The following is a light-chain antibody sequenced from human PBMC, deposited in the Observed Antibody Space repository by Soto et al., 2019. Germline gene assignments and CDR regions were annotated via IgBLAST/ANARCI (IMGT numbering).Light chain of an antibody. Sequence: VLSQSPAILSLSPGERATLSCRASQSVPSTYFAWYQQKAGQPPRLLISGTSNRATGIPDRFSGSGSGTDFTLTISRLEPEDFAVYFCHQFGNSPWTFGQGTKVEI. J-gene: IGKJ1*01. V-gene: IGKV3-20*01. CDR1: QSVPSTY. CDR2: GTS. CDR3: HQFGNSPWT.